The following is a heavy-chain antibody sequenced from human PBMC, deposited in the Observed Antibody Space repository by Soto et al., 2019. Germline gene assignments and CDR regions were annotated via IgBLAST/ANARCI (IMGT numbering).Heavy chain of an antibody. CDR3: ARGRFYSETSTWFAF. J-gene: IGHJ5*01. CDR2: VSPNSGDT. D-gene: IGHD2-2*01. V-gene: IGHV1-8*01. Sequence: ASVEVSCKASGYTFIDYDINWVRQAPGQGLEWMGWVSPNSGDTVYAQKFQDRVTMTSDTSMSTGYMELTNLRFEDTAMYYCARGRFYSETSTWFAFWGQGTPVTVSS. CDR1: GYTFIDYD.